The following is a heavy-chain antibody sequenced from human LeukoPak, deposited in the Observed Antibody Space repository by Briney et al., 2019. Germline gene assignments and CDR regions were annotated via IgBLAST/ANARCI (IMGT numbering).Heavy chain of an antibody. Sequence: ASVKVSCKASGYTFTSYGISWVRRAPGQGLEWMGWISAYNGNTNYAQKLQGRVTMTTDTSTSTAYMELRSLRSDDTAVYYCAREGYCSSTSCPQIDYWGQGTLVTVSS. J-gene: IGHJ4*02. D-gene: IGHD2-2*01. CDR1: GYTFTSYG. CDR3: AREGYCSSTSCPQIDY. CDR2: ISAYNGNT. V-gene: IGHV1-18*01.